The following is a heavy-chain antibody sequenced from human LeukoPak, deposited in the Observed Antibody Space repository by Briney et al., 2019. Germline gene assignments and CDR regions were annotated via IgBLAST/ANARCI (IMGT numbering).Heavy chain of an antibody. V-gene: IGHV1-2*02. CDR3: ARDSWEAYYDSSGYYYYYGMDV. D-gene: IGHD3-22*01. CDR1: GYTFTGYY. Sequence: ASVKVSCKASGYTFTGYYMHWVRQAPGQGLEWMGWINPNSGGTNYAQKFQGRVTMTRDTSISTAYMELSRLRSDDTAVYYCARDSWEAYYDSSGYYYYYGMDVWGQGTTVTVSS. CDR2: INPNSGGT. J-gene: IGHJ6*02.